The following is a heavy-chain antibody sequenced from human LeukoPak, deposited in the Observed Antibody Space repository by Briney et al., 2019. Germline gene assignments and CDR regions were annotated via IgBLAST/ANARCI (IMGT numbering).Heavy chain of an antibody. CDR3: ARAYSSSSFFDY. J-gene: IGHJ4*02. Sequence: PGGSLRLSCAVSGLTFDDYGMSWVRQAPGKGLEWVSGINWNGGSTGYADSVKGRFTISRDNAKNSLYLQMNSLRAEDTALYYCARAYSSSSFFDYWGQGTLVTVSS. CDR1: GLTFDDYG. CDR2: INWNGGST. V-gene: IGHV3-20*04. D-gene: IGHD6-6*01.